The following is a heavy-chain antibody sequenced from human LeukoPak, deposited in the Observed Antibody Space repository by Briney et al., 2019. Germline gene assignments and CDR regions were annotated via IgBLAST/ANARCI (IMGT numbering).Heavy chain of an antibody. CDR2: IKPNSGDT. D-gene: IGHD3-22*01. J-gene: IGHJ4*02. CDR1: GYSFADYY. Sequence: ASVKVSCKASGYSFADYYMHWVRQAPGQGLEWMGWIKPNSGDTRSAQKFQGRVIMTRDTSTGTAYMELSSLRYDDTAVYYCARETYYYDSSGYGEFDYWGQGTLVTVSS. CDR3: ARETYYYDSSGYGEFDY. V-gene: IGHV1-2*02.